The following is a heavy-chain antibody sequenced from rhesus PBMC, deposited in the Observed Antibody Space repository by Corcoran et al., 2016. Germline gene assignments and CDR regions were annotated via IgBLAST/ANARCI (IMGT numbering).Heavy chain of an antibody. CDR1: GGSISSSY. D-gene: IGHD6-25*01. Sequence: QLQLQESGPGLVKPSETLSVTCAVSGGSISSSYWSWIRQAPGKGLEWMGYIYGSGSSTNYNPSLKSRVTLSVDTSKNQLSRKLSSVTTADADVYYCAREAYSGSWNAEYFEFWGQGALVTVSS. J-gene: IGHJ1*01. V-gene: IGHV4-169*02. CDR3: AREAYSGSWNAEYFEF. CDR2: IYGSGSST.